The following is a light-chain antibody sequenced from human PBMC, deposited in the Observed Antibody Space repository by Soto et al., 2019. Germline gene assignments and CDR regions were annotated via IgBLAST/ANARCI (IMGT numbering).Light chain of an antibody. V-gene: IGKV3-20*01. J-gene: IGKJ1*01. CDR1: QSVSSSY. Sequence: ETVLTQSPGTLSLSPGERATLSCRASQSVSSSYLAWYQQKPGQAPRLLIYGASSRATGIPDRFSGSGSGTDFTLTISRLEPEDFPMYYCQQYGSSPPSWTFGQGTKVEIK. CDR3: QQYGSSPPSWT. CDR2: GAS.